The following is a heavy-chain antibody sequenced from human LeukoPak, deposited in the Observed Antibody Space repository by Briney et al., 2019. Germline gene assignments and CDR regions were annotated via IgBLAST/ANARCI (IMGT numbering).Heavy chain of an antibody. CDR3: ARVEVIAANSHFYYYMDV. J-gene: IGHJ6*03. Sequence: SETLSLTCTVSGGSLSTFYWTWIRQPAGKRLEWIGRIYSSGNTNYNPSLKSRVSMSLDMANNQFSLKLHSVTAADTAVYYCARVEVIAANSHFYYYMDVWGKGTTVTVSS. D-gene: IGHD2-21*01. CDR1: GGSLSTFY. CDR2: IYSSGNT. V-gene: IGHV4-4*07.